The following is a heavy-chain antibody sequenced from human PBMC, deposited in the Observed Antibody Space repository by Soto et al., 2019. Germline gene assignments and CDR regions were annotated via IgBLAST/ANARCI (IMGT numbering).Heavy chain of an antibody. D-gene: IGHD2-2*01. CDR3: ARDRDRYQLLANWFDP. J-gene: IGHJ5*02. CDR2: ISSSSSTI. Sequence: EVQLVESGGGLVQPGGSLRLSCAASGFTFSSYSMNWVRQAPGKGLEWVSYISSSSSTIYYADSVKGRFTISRDNDKNSLYLQMNSLRDEDTAVYYCARDRDRYQLLANWFDPWGQGPLVTVSS. CDR1: GFTFSSYS. V-gene: IGHV3-48*02.